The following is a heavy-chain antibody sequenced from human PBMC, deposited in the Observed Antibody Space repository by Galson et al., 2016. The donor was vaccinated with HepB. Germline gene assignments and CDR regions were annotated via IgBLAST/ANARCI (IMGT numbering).Heavy chain of an antibody. D-gene: IGHD5-24*01. CDR2: MSDSGGST. J-gene: IGHJ4*02. CDR3: ARAPLEMATIQRGYFDY. V-gene: IGHV3-23*01. CDR1: GFTFSTYA. Sequence: SLRLSCAASGFTFSTYAMSWVRQAPGKGLVWVSAMSDSGGSTYYADSVKGRFTISRDNSKNTLYLQMNSLRAEDTAVYYCARAPLEMATIQRGYFDYWGQGTLVTVSS.